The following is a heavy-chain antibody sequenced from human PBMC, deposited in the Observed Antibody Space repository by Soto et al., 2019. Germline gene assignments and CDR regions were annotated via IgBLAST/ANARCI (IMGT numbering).Heavy chain of an antibody. Sequence: GGSLRLSCAASGFTFSSYAMSWVRQAPGKGLEWVSAISGSGGSTYYADSVKGRFTISRDNSKNTLYLQMNSLRAEDTAVYYCAKSSNFYGDYGKFDYWGHGTLVTVSS. CDR1: GFTFSSYA. V-gene: IGHV3-23*01. D-gene: IGHD4-17*01. CDR3: AKSSNFYGDYGKFDY. CDR2: ISGSGGST. J-gene: IGHJ4*01.